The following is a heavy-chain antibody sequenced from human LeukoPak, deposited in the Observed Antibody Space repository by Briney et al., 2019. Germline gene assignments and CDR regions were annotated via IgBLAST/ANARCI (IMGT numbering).Heavy chain of an antibody. Sequence: PGGSLRLSCAASGFTFSSYGMSWVRQAPGKGLEWVSIIYSDGTTYYADSVKGRFTISRDNSKNSLYLQMNSLRAEDTAVYYCARDPGYNYGFDYWGQGTLVTVSS. J-gene: IGHJ4*02. CDR2: IYSDGTT. D-gene: IGHD5-18*01. CDR3: ARDPGYNYGFDY. CDR1: GFTFSSYG. V-gene: IGHV3-66*01.